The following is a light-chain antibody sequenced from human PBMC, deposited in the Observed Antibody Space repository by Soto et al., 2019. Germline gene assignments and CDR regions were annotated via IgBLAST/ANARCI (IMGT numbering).Light chain of an antibody. Sequence: DIQMTQSPSTLSASVGDRVTITCLASQSISSWVAWYQQKPGKGPKLLIYKASHLESGVPSRFSGSGSGTEFTLAISSLQPGDFATYYCQHYNTYPWTFGHGTKVDIK. CDR2: KAS. CDR3: QHYNTYPWT. V-gene: IGKV1-5*03. J-gene: IGKJ1*01. CDR1: QSISSW.